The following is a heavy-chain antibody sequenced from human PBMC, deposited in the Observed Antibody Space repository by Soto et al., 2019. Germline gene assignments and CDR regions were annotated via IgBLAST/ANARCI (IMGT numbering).Heavy chain of an antibody. J-gene: IGHJ3*02. CDR3: ARSSAADAFDI. Sequence: QVQLVQSGAEVKKPGSSVKVSCKASGGTFSSYTISWVRQAPGQGLEWMGRIIPILGIANYAQKFQDRVTITADKSTSTAYMELSSLRSEDTAVYYCARSSAADAFDIWGQGTMVTVSS. CDR1: GGTFSSYT. D-gene: IGHD6-6*01. CDR2: IIPILGIA. V-gene: IGHV1-69*02.